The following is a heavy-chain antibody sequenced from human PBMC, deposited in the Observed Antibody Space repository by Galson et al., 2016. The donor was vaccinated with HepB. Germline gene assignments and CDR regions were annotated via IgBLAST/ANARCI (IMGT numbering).Heavy chain of an antibody. CDR3: AKRITSVWQGLAAFDF. CDR2: IKQDESEK. V-gene: IGHV3-7*03. D-gene: IGHD6-19*01. CDR1: GFTFISYW. J-gene: IGHJ4*02. Sequence: SLRLSCAASGFTFISYWMAWVRQAPGKGLEWVASIKQDESEKYYVDSVKGRFTISRDNAKNSLYLQMNSLRADDTAVYFCAKRITSVWQGLAAFDFWGQGTRVTVSS.